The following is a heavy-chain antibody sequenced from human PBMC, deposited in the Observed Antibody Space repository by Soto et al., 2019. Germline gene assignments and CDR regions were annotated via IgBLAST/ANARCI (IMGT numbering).Heavy chain of an antibody. D-gene: IGHD4-17*01. CDR2: ISGSGGST. CDR1: GFTFSSYA. V-gene: IGHV3-23*01. CDR3: ARDRFPASGDQTGPADY. Sequence: GGSLRLSCAASGFTFSSYAMSWVRQAPGKGLEWVSAISGSGGSTYYADSVKGRFTISRDNSKNTLYLQMNSLRAEDTAVYYCARDRFPASGDQTGPADYWGQGTLVTVSS. J-gene: IGHJ4*02.